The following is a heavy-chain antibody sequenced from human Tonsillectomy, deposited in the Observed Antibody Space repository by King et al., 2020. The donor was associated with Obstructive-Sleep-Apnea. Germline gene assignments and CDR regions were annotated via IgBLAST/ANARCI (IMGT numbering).Heavy chain of an antibody. V-gene: IGHV3-33*01. CDR2: IYYDGTKK. Sequence: VQLVESGGGVVPPGRSLRLSCAASGFTFSSYGMHWVRQAPGKGLEWVAGIYYDGTKKYYVDSVKGRFTISRDNSKNTLYLQLNSLRAEDTAVYYCARVHSLGALPRNLPYYYYALDVWGQGTTVTVSS. D-gene: IGHD3-16*01. CDR1: GFTFSSYG. J-gene: IGHJ6*02. CDR3: ARVHSLGALPRNLPYYYYALDV.